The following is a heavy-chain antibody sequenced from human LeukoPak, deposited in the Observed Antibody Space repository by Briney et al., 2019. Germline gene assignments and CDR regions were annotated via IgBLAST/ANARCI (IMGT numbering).Heavy chain of an antibody. V-gene: IGHV3-30*03. CDR3: ARDMGYYDSSGYYPEVFDY. CDR1: GFIFSSYG. CDR2: ISFDGTNK. D-gene: IGHD3-22*01. J-gene: IGHJ4*02. Sequence: GGSLRLSCAASGFIFSSYGMHWVRQAPGKGLEWVAVISFDGTNKYYEDSVKGRFTISRDNSKNTLYLQMNSLRAEDTAVYYCARDMGYYDSSGYYPEVFDYWGQGTLVTVSS.